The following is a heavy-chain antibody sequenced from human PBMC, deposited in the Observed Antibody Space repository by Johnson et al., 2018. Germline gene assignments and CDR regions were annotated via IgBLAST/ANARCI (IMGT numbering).Heavy chain of an antibody. Sequence: VQLVETGGGVVQPGRSLRLSCAASGFTFSSYGMHWVRQAPGKGLEWVAVISYDGSNKYYADSVKGRFTISRDNSKNTLYLQMNSLRAGDTAVYYCARRIFGRYGMDVWGQGTTVTVSS. CDR1: GFTFSSYG. V-gene: IGHV3-30*03. CDR2: ISYDGSNK. CDR3: ARRIFGRYGMDV. J-gene: IGHJ6*02. D-gene: IGHD3-3*01.